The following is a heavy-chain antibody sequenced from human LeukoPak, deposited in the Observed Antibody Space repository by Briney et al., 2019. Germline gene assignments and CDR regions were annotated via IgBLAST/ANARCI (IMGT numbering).Heavy chain of an antibody. CDR2: IIPIFGTA. V-gene: IGHV1-69*13. CDR1: GYTFTSYG. D-gene: IGHD5-24*01. CDR3: ARDSDGYKEDAFDI. J-gene: IGHJ3*02. Sequence: EASVKVSCKASGYTFTSYGISWVRQAPGQGLEWMGGIIPIFGTANYAQKFQGRVTITADESTSTAYMELSSLRSEDTAVYYCARDSDGYKEDAFDIWGQGTMVTVSS.